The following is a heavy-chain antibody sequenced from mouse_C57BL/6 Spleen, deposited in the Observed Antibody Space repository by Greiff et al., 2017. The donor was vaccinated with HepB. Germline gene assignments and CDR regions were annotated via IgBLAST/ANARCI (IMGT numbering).Heavy chain of an antibody. D-gene: IGHD1-3*01. V-gene: IGHV1-69*01. CDR1: GYTFTSYW. CDR3: ARYKYYAMDY. Sequence: VQLQQSGAELVMPGASVKLSCKASGYTFTSYWMHWVKQRPGQGLEWIGEIDPSDSYTNYNQKFKGKSTLTVDKSSSTAYMQLSSLTSEDSAVYYCARYKYYAMDYWGQGTSVTVSS. CDR2: IDPSDSYT. J-gene: IGHJ4*01.